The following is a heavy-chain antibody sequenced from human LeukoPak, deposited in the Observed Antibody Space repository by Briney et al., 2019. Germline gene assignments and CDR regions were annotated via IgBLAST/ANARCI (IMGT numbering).Heavy chain of an antibody. CDR3: ARVISYFDY. CDR2: IYSGAST. Sequence: GGSLRLSCAASGFAVSTSSMSWVRQAPGKGLEWLSVIYSGASTDYADSVKGRFTISRHNSRNTLYLQLNSLRADDTAVYYCARVISYFDYWGQGTVVTVSS. D-gene: IGHD3/OR15-3a*01. V-gene: IGHV3-53*04. J-gene: IGHJ4*02. CDR1: GFAVSTSS.